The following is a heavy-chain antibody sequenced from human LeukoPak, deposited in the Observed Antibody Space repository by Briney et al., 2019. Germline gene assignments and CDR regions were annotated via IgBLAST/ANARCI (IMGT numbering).Heavy chain of an antibody. V-gene: IGHV3-23*01. CDR3: AKGDAVTAIFPLDY. D-gene: IGHD2-21*02. CDR2: ISGSGGTT. CDR1: GFTFSTYA. J-gene: IGHJ4*02. Sequence: GGSLRVSCAASGFTFSTYAMNWVRQAPGKGLEWVSGISGSGGTTYYADSVQGRFTISRDNSKKTVFLQMNSLRAEGTAVYYCAKGDAVTAIFPLDYWGQGTLVIVSS.